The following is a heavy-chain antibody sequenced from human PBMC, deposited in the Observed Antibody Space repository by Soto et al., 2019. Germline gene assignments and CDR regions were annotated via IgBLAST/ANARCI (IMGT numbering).Heavy chain of an antibody. V-gene: IGHV3-33*01. Sequence: QVQLVESGGGVVQPGRSLRLSCAASGFTFSSYGMHWVRQAPGKGLEWVAVIWYDGSNKYYADSVKGRFTISRDNSKNTLYLQMNSLRVEDTAVYYCARSDGVRGVIMNTYYFDYWGQGTLVTVSS. CDR2: IWYDGSNK. D-gene: IGHD3-10*01. CDR1: GFTFSSYG. CDR3: ARSDGVRGVIMNTYYFDY. J-gene: IGHJ4*02.